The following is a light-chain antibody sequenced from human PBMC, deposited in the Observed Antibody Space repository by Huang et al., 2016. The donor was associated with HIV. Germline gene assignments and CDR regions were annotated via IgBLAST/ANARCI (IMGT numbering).Light chain of an antibody. V-gene: IGKV3-11*01. CDR2: DAS. Sequence: EILLTQSPATLSLSPGERVTLSCRANQSVSNYLAWYQQKPGHAPSLLIYDASNRATDLPARFSGTGSGTDFTLTISSLEPEDCAVYFCQSSSTWPPITFGQGTRLEIK. CDR1: QSVSNY. J-gene: IGKJ5*01. CDR3: QSSSTWPPIT.